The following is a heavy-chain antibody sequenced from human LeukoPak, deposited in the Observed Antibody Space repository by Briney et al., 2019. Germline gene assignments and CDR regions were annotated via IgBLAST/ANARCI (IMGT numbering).Heavy chain of an antibody. CDR1: GFTFSSYW. D-gene: IGHD2-21*01. CDR3: ASVVPYLPFDY. J-gene: IGHJ4*02. Sequence: PGGSLRLSCAASGFTFSSYWMSWVRQSPGKGLEWVANIKPDGSEKYFMDSVKGRFTISRDNAKNSLYLQMNSLRAEDTAVYYCASVVPYLPFDYWGQGTLVTVSS. CDR2: IKPDGSEK. V-gene: IGHV3-7*01.